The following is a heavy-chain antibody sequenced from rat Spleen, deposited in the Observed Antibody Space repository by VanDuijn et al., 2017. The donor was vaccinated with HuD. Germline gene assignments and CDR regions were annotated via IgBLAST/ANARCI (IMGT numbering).Heavy chain of an antibody. D-gene: IGHD1-1*01. Sequence: EVQLVESDGGLVQPGRSLKLSCAASGFTLSDHFMAWVRQAPTKGLEWVATINSDGRRTYYRDGVKGRFTISRDNSKITLYLQMDSLRSGDTATYYCVRPAGTVVPNWFVYWGQGTLVTVSS. J-gene: IGHJ3*01. V-gene: IGHV5-29*01. CDR3: VRPAGTVVPNWFVY. CDR2: INSDGRRT. CDR1: GFTLSDHF.